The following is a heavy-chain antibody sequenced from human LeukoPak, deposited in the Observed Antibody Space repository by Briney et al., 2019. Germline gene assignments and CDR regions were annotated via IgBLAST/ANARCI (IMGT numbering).Heavy chain of an antibody. V-gene: IGHV3-23*01. CDR2: IFPSGGEI. D-gene: IGHD5-18*01. J-gene: IGHJ4*02. CDR3: ATYRQVLLPFES. Sequence: GGSLRLSCAASGFTFSTFAMFWVRQPPGKGLERVSSIFPSGGEIHYADSVRGRFTISRDNSKSILSLQMNSLRAEDTAIYYCATYRQVLLPFESWGQGTLVTVSS. CDR1: GFTFSTFA.